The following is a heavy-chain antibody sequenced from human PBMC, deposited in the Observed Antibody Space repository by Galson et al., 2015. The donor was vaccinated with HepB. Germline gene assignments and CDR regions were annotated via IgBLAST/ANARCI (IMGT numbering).Heavy chain of an antibody. CDR2: IIPIFGTA. CDR3: ARHYCSGGGCQFDY. CDR1: GGTFSSYA. D-gene: IGHD2-15*01. V-gene: IGHV1-69*13. J-gene: IGHJ4*02. Sequence: SVKVSCKASGGTFSSYAISWVRQAPGQGLEWMGGIIPIFGTANYAQKFQGRVTITADESTSTAYMELSSLRSEDTAVYYCARHYCSGGGCQFDYWGQGTLVTVSS.